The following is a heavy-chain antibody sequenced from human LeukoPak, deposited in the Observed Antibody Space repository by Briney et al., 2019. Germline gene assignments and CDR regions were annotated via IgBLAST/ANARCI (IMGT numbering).Heavy chain of an antibody. J-gene: IGHJ3*02. D-gene: IGHD3-22*01. V-gene: IGHV5-51*01. CDR2: IYPGDSDT. CDR3: ASIYYYDSSGSAGDAFDI. CDR1: GYSFTSYW. Sequence: GESLKISCKGSGYSFTSYWIGWVRQMPGKGLEWMGIIYPGDSDTRYSPSFQGQVTISADKSISTAYLQWSSLKASDTAMYYCASIYYYDSSGSAGDAFDIWGQGTMVTVSS.